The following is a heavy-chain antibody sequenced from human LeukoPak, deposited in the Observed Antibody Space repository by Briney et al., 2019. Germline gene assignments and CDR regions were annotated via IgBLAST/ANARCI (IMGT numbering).Heavy chain of an antibody. D-gene: IGHD3-16*02. CDR3: ARSYYDYVWGSYRSPGWFDP. Sequence: SETLSLTCTVSGGSISSSSYYWGWIRQPPGKGLEWIGSIYYSGSTYYNPSLKSRVTISVDTSKNQFSLKLSSVTAADTAVYYCARSYYDYVWGSYRSPGWFDPWGRGTLVTVSS. V-gene: IGHV4-39*01. J-gene: IGHJ5*02. CDR2: IYYSGST. CDR1: GGSISSSSYY.